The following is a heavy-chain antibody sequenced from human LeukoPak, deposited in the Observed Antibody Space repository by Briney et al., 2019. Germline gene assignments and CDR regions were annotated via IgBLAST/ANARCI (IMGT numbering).Heavy chain of an antibody. J-gene: IGHJ3*02. V-gene: IGHV1-8*01. Sequence: ASVKVSCKASGYTFTSYDINWVRQATGQGLEWMGWMNPNSGNTGYAQKFQGRVTMTRNTSISTAYMELSSLRSEDTAVYYRARNKRLLMPRAFDIWGQGTMVTVSS. CDR2: MNPNSGNT. CDR1: GYTFTSYD. CDR3: ARNKRLLMPRAFDI. D-gene: IGHD2-2*01.